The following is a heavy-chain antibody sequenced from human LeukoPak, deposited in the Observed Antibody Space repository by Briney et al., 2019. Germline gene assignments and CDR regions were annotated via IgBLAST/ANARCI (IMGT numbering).Heavy chain of an antibody. CDR3: ARETLIGNYFDY. CDR1: GGSINSYY. CDR2: IYYSGNT. D-gene: IGHD1-14*01. V-gene: IGHV4-59*12. Sequence: SETLSLTCTVSGGSINSYYWSWIRQPPGKGLEWIGYIYYSGNTNYNPSLKSRVAISVDTSKNQFSLRLSSVTAADTAVYYCARETLIGNYFDYWGQGTLVTVSS. J-gene: IGHJ4*02.